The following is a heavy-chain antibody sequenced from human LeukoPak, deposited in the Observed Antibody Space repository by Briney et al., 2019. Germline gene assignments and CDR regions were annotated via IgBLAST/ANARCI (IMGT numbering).Heavy chain of an antibody. D-gene: IGHD1-26*01. Sequence: SETLSLTCTVSGGSISSYYWSWIRQPAGKGLEWIGRIYPSGSTNYNPSLTSRVTMSVDTSMNQFSLKLSSVTAADTAVYYCARGPDSGTGYSFDYWGQGTLVTVSS. CDR2: IYPSGST. J-gene: IGHJ4*02. V-gene: IGHV4-4*07. CDR1: GGSISSYY. CDR3: ARGPDSGTGYSFDY.